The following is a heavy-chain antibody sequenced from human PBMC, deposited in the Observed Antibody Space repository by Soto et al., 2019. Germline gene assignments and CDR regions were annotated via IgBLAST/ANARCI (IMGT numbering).Heavy chain of an antibody. CDR3: TRLPPENRGLDAFDI. J-gene: IGHJ3*02. D-gene: IGHD3-10*01. Sequence: PSETLSLTCTVSGGSISSSSYYWGWIRQPPGKGLEWIGSIYYSGSTYYNPSLKSRVTISVDTSKNQFSLKLSSVTAADTAVYYCTRLPPENRGLDAFDIWGQGTMVTVSS. V-gene: IGHV4-39*01. CDR2: IYYSGST. CDR1: GGSISSSSYY.